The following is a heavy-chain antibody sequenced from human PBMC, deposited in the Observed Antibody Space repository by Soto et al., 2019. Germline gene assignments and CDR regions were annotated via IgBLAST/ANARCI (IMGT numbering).Heavy chain of an antibody. J-gene: IGHJ4*02. V-gene: IGHV1-2*02. D-gene: IGHD3-22*01. CDR2: INPNSGGT. Sequence: ASVKVSCKASGYTFTVYYMHCVRQSPLQGLEWMGWINPNSGGTNYAQKFQGRVTMTRDTSISTAYMELSRLRSDDTAVYYCARNPDYYDSSGYSQDFDYWGQGTLVTVSS. CDR3: ARNPDYYDSSGYSQDFDY. CDR1: GYTFTVYY.